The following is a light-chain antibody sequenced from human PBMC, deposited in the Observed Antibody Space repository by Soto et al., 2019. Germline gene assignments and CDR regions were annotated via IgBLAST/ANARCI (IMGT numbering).Light chain of an antibody. CDR3: QQSYTTPRT. CDR2: AAS. V-gene: IGKV1-39*01. CDR1: QSISSC. J-gene: IGKJ1*01. Sequence: DIEMTQSPSSLSASVGDRVTITCRASQSISSCLNWYQKKPGNAPNLLIYAASTLQSGVPSRFSAYGSETDFTLTISNLQAEDFATYYCQQSYTTPRTFGQGTKVEVK.